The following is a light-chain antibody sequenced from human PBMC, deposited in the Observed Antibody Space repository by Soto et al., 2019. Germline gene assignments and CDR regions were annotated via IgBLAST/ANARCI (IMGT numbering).Light chain of an antibody. Sequence: DIQMTQSPSTLSASVGDRVTITCRASQSISSWLAWYRQKPGKAPKLLIYKASSLESGVPPRFSGSGSGTEFTLTISSLQPDDFATYYCQQYNSYSPWTFGQGTKVDI. V-gene: IGKV1-5*03. J-gene: IGKJ1*01. CDR2: KAS. CDR3: QQYNSYSPWT. CDR1: QSISSW.